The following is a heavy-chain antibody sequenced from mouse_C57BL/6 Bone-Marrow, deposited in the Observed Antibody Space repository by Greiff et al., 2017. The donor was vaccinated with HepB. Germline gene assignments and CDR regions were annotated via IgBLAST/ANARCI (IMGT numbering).Heavy chain of an antibody. CDR2: INPGSGGT. CDR1: GYAFTNYL. J-gene: IGHJ4*01. Sequence: QVQLQQSGAELVRPGTSVKVSCKASGYAFTNYLIEWVKQRPGQGLEWIGVINPGSGGTNYNEKFKGKATLTADKSSSNAYMQLSSLTSEDSAVYFCARDDYDAMDYWGQGTSVTVSS. CDR3: ARDDYDAMDY. V-gene: IGHV1-54*01.